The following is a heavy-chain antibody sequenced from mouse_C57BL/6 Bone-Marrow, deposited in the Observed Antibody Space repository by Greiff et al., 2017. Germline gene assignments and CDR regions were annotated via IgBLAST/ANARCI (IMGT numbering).Heavy chain of an antibody. CDR2: SYPGSGST. D-gene: IGHD3-3*01. J-gene: IGHJ4*01. CDR1: GYTFTSYW. CDR3: AKGRVPAMDY. Sequence: VQLQQPGAELVKPGASVKMSCKASGYTFTSYWITWVKQRPGQGLEWIGDSYPGSGSTNYNEKFQSKATLNVGTSSSTAYMQLSSLTSEDSAVYYCAKGRVPAMDYWGQGTSVTVSS. V-gene: IGHV1-55*01.